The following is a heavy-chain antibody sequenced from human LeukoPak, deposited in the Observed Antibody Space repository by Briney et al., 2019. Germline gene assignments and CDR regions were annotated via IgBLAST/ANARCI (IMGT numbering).Heavy chain of an antibody. CDR2: IKSKTDGRTT. D-gene: IGHD6-19*01. J-gene: IGHJ4*02. CDR1: GFTFSNAW. Sequence: AGGSLRLSCAASGFTFSNAWMSWVRQAPGRGLEGVGRIKSKTDGRTTDYAARVKGRFTISRDDSKNTLYLQMNSLKTEDTAVYYCTTDPAAVDFDYWGQGTLVTVSS. CDR3: TTDPAAVDFDY. V-gene: IGHV3-15*01.